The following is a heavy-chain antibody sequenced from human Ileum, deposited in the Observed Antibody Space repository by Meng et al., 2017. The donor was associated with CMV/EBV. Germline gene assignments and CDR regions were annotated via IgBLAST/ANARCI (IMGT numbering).Heavy chain of an antibody. V-gene: IGHV3-53*01. J-gene: IGHJ4*02. CDR2: IYRGGET. CDR1: GFTLSTNY. Sequence: GESLKISCEASGFTLSTNYMSWVRQAPGKGLEWVSVIYRGGETFYADSVKGRFTISRDNSKNTLYLQVNSLRDDDKAVYYCAKVAMIRGVVFDLWGQGTLVTVSS. D-gene: IGHD3-10*01. CDR3: AKVAMIRGVVFDL.